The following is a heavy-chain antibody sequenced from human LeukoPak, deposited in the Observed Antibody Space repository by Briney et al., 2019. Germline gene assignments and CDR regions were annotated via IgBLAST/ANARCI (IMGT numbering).Heavy chain of an antibody. Sequence: ASVKVSCKASGYTFTSYGINWVRQAPGQGLEWMGWISAYNGNTNNAQKYQGRVTMTTDTSTGTAYMEVRSLRSDDTAVYYCARARLVRGWFDSWGQGTLVTVSS. CDR3: ARARLVRGWFDS. CDR1: GYTFTSYG. J-gene: IGHJ5*01. CDR2: ISAYNGNT. V-gene: IGHV1-18*04. D-gene: IGHD2-2*01.